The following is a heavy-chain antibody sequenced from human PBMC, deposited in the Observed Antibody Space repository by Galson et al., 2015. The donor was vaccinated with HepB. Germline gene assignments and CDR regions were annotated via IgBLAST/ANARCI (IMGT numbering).Heavy chain of an antibody. V-gene: IGHV3-7*01. D-gene: IGHD1-26*01. Sequence: SLRLSCAASGFTFSSYWMSWVRQAPGKGLEWVANIKQDGSEKYYVDSVKGRFTISRDNAKNSLYLQMNSLRAEDTAVYYCARETGSWQEAFDIWGQGTMVTVSS. CDR2: IKQDGSEK. CDR1: GFTFSSYW. J-gene: IGHJ3*02. CDR3: ARETGSWQEAFDI.